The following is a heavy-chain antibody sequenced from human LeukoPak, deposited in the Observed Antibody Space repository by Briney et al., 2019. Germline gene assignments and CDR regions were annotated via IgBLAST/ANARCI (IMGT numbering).Heavy chain of an antibody. Sequence: PGGSLRLSCAASGFTLNNAWMSWVRQAPGKGLEWVANIKKDGSEKYYVDSVKGRFTISRDNAKNSLYLQMNSLRAEDTAVYYCARLLVYNSGGEAFDYWGPGTLVTVSS. CDR3: ARLLVYNSGGEAFDY. J-gene: IGHJ4*02. CDR1: GFTLNNAW. V-gene: IGHV3-7*01. D-gene: IGHD3-10*01. CDR2: IKKDGSEK.